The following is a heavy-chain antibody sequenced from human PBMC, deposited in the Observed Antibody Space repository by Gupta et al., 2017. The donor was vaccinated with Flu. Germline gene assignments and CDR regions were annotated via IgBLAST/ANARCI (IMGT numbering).Heavy chain of an antibody. CDR3: ARVAGWDGMDV. J-gene: IGHJ6*02. Sequence: WGRQAPGQGLEWMGWINPNSGGTNYAQKFQGRVTMTRDTSISTAYMELSRLRSDDTAVYYCARVAGWDGMDVWGQGTTVTVSS. CDR2: INPNSGGT. V-gene: IGHV1-2*02.